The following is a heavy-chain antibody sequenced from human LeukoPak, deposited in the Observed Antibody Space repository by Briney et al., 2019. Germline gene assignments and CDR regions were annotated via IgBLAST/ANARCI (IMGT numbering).Heavy chain of an antibody. CDR1: GFSFGKYW. Sequence: GGSLRLSCVASGFSFGKYWMSWVRQAPGKGLEWVSPISSNSIYVFYADSMKGRFTISRDNAKNSLSPQMNSLRAEDTAVYYCARDQVDRIWYFDYWGQGTLVTVSS. CDR3: ARDQVDRIWYFDY. J-gene: IGHJ4*02. D-gene: IGHD1-14*01. V-gene: IGHV3-21*01. CDR2: ISSNSIYV.